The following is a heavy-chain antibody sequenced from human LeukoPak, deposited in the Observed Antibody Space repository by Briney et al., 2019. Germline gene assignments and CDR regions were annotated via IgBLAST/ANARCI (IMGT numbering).Heavy chain of an antibody. CDR2: IILILDIA. J-gene: IGHJ4*02. CDR3: AREPEGLTTESH. Sequence: ASVKVSCTPSGGTFNNYIISWVRQAPGQGLEWVGTIILILDIANYAQKFQGRVAITADTSTSTAYMELSDLGSEDTAVYFCAREPEGLTTESHWGQGTLVTVSS. CDR1: GGTFNNYI. V-gene: IGHV1-69*04. D-gene: IGHD1-14*01.